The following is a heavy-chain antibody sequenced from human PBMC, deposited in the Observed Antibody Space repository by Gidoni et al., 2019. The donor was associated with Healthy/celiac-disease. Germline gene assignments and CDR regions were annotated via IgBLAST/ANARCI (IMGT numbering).Heavy chain of an antibody. CDR1: GFTFSNAW. CDR3: TTDLPVTTSLGDFLDY. CDR2: IKSKTDGGTT. D-gene: IGHD4-17*01. V-gene: IGHV3-15*01. J-gene: IGHJ4*02. Sequence: EVQLVESGGGLVKPGGSLRLSCAASGFTFSNAWMSWVRQAPGKGMEWVGRIKSKTDGGTTDYAAPVKGRFTISRDDSKNTLYLQMNSLKTEDTAVYYCTTDLPVTTSLGDFLDYWGQGTLVTVSS.